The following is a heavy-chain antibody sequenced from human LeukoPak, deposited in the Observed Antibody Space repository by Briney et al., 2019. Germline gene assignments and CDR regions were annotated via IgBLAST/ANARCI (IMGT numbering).Heavy chain of an antibody. V-gene: IGHV4-61*02. J-gene: IGHJ4*02. CDR1: GGSISSGSYY. D-gene: IGHD5-18*01. CDR2: IYTSGST. CDR3: ARRRGYSYGFDY. Sequence: PSQTLSLTCTVSGGSISSGSYYWSWIRQPAGKGLEWIGRIYTSGSTNYNPSLKSRVTISVDTSKNQFSLKLSSVTAADTAVYYCARRRGYSYGFDYWGQGTLVTVSS.